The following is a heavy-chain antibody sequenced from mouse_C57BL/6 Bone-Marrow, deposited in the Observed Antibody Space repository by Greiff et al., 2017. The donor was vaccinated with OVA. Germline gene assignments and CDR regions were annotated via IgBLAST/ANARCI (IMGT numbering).Heavy chain of an antibody. CDR2: IDPETGGT. D-gene: IGHD1-1*01. J-gene: IGHJ1*03. V-gene: IGHV1-15*01. CDR3: TRRPITTVVAPRYFDV. Sequence: VQLQQSGAELVRPGASVTLSCKASGYTFTDYEMHWVKQTPVHGLEWIGAIDPETGGTAYNQKFKGKAILTADKSSSTAYMELRSLTSEDSAVYYCTRRPITTVVAPRYFDVWGTGTTVTVSS. CDR1: GYTFTDYE.